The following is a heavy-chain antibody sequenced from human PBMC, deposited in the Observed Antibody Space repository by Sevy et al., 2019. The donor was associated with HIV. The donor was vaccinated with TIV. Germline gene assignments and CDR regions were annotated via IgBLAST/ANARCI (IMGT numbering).Heavy chain of an antibody. V-gene: IGHV3-30*02. J-gene: IGHJ5*02. CDR1: RFSFNGYG. CDR2: IRYDGSNK. CDR3: ARGTPAFCTGGVCFYWFDP. D-gene: IGHD2-8*02. Sequence: GGSLRLSCAASRFSFNGYGMHWVRQAPGKGLEWVAFIRYDGSNKYYADSVKGRFTISRDDSKNTPYLQMNGLRAEDTALYYCARGTPAFCTGGVCFYWFDPWGQGTLVTVSS.